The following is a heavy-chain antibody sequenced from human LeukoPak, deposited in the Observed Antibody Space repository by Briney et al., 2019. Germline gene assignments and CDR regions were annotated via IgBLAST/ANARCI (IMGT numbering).Heavy chain of an antibody. Sequence: SETLSLTCSVSGGSLTNYYWGWIRQPPGKGLEFIGYIHSDGTTNYDSSLQSRVAISLDTSKIQFSLRLYSVTAADTAVYYCARENIVSTRDFDCWGQGTLVTVSS. CDR2: IHSDGTT. CDR3: ARENIVSTRDFDC. CDR1: GGSLTNYY. D-gene: IGHD5/OR15-5a*01. V-gene: IGHV4-59*12. J-gene: IGHJ4*02.